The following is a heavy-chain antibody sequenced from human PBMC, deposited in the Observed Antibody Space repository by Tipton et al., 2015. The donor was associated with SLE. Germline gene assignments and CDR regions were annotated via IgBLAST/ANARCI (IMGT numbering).Heavy chain of an antibody. CDR2: LYPGGST. J-gene: IGHJ3*02. V-gene: IGHV4-4*07. CDR1: GGSITSRY. D-gene: IGHD3-10*01. CDR3: ARDYSGSGFDAFVI. Sequence: TLSLTCTVSGGSITSRYWNWVRQPAGKGLEWIGRLYPGGSTNYNPALKSRFTISIDTSKNQFSLKLSSVTAADTAVYYCARDYSGSGFDAFVIWGQGTMVTVSS.